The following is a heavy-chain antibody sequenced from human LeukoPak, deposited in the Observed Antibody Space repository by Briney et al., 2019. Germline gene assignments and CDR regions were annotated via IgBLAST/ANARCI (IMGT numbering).Heavy chain of an antibody. Sequence: PGGSLRLSCAASGFTFSSYGMHWVRQAPGKGLEWVAVISYDGSNKYYADSVKGRFTISRDNSKNTLYLQMNSLRAEDTAVYYCAKDRRLFTIFGVDFDYWGQGTLVTVSS. CDR1: GFTFSSYG. V-gene: IGHV3-30*18. CDR2: ISYDGSNK. CDR3: AKDRRLFTIFGVDFDY. J-gene: IGHJ4*02. D-gene: IGHD3-3*01.